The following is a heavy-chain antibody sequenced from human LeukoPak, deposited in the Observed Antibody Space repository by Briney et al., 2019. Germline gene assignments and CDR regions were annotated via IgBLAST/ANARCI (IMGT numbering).Heavy chain of an antibody. D-gene: IGHD5-18*01. CDR1: GFTFSSYW. Sequence: GGSLRLSCAASGFTFSSYWMHWVRQAPGKGLVWVSRINSDGSSTSYADSVKGRFTISRDNAKNTLYVQMNSLRAEDTAVYYCARGGLGYSYGLPPPYWGQGTLVTVSS. V-gene: IGHV3-74*01. J-gene: IGHJ4*02. CDR2: INSDGSST. CDR3: ARGGLGYSYGLPPPY.